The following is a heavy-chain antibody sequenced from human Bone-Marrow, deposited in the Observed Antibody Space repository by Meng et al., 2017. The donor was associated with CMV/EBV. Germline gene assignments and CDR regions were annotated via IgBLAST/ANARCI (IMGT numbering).Heavy chain of an antibody. CDR2: ISYDGSNK. Sequence: GESLKISCAASGFTFSNAWMSWVRQAPGKGLEWVAVISYDGSNKYYADSVKGRFTISRDNSKNTLYLQMNSLRAEDTAVYYCAREGASYGYWGNYYYGMDVWGQGTLVTVSS. J-gene: IGHJ6*02. CDR1: GFTFSNAW. D-gene: IGHD5-18*01. V-gene: IGHV3-30-3*01. CDR3: AREGASYGYWGNYYYGMDV.